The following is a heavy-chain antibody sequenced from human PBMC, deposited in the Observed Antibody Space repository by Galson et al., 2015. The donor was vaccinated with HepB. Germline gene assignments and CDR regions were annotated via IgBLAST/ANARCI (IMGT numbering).Heavy chain of an antibody. V-gene: IGHV1-69*02. D-gene: IGHD4-17*01. Sequence: SVKVSCKASGGTFSSYTISWVRQAPGQGLEWMGRIVPILGIANYAQKFQGRVTITADKSTSTAYMELSSLRSEDTAVYYCASYGTGYYYGMDVWGQGTTVTVSS. CDR3: ASYGTGYYYGMDV. CDR1: GGTFSSYT. J-gene: IGHJ6*02. CDR2: IVPILGIA.